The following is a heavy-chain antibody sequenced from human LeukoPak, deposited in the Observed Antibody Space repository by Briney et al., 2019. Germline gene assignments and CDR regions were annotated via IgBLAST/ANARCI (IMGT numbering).Heavy chain of an antibody. D-gene: IGHD4-11*01. CDR2: IYHSGST. Sequence: KTSETLSLTCTVSGGSISSSSYYWAWIRQPPGKGLEWIGSIYHSGSTYYNPSLKSRVTLSIDTSKNQFSLKVTSVTAADTAVYYCAREWQYQFDFWGQGTLVTVSS. CDR1: GGSISSSSYY. CDR3: AREWQYQFDF. J-gene: IGHJ4*02. V-gene: IGHV4-39*07.